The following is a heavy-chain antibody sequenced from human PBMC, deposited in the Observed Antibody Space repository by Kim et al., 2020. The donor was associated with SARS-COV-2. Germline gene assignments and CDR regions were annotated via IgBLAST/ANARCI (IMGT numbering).Heavy chain of an antibody. D-gene: IGHD6-6*01. Sequence: TIYYADSVKGRFTISRDNAKNSLYLQMNSLRAEDTAVYYCARISSSSFDYWGQGTLVTVSS. CDR2: TI. CDR3: ARISSSSFDY. V-gene: IGHV3-48*03. J-gene: IGHJ4*02.